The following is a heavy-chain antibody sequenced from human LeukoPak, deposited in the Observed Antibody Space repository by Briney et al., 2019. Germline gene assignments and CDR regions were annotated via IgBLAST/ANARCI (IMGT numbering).Heavy chain of an antibody. D-gene: IGHD4-17*01. CDR1: GGSISSYY. J-gene: IGHJ4*02. CDR2: IYYSGST. Sequence: SETLSLTFTVSGGSISSYYWSWIRRPPGKGLGWIGYIYYSGSTNYNPSLKSRVTISVDTSKNPFSLKLSSVTAADTAVYYCARGFRSYGDYVIDYWGQGTLVTVSS. CDR3: ARGFRSYGDYVIDY. V-gene: IGHV4-59*01.